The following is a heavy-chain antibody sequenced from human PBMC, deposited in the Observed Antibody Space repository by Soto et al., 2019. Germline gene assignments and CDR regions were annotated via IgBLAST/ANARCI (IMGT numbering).Heavy chain of an antibody. D-gene: IGHD6-13*01. Sequence: QVQLVQSGAEVKKPGASVKVSCKASGYTFTSYGISWVRQAPGQGLEWMGWISAYNGNTNYAERLQGRVTMTTDTHTNTAYMELRRLTSHDPAVYYCAWFLRSSSWHLGYWGQGTLVTVSS. J-gene: IGHJ4*02. V-gene: IGHV1-18*01. CDR2: ISAYNGNT. CDR3: AWFLRSSSWHLGY. CDR1: GYTFTSYG.